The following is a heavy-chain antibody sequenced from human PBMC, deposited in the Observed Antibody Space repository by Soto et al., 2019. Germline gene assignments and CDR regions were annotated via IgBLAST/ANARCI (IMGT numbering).Heavy chain of an antibody. D-gene: IGHD6-13*01. J-gene: IGHJ5*02. CDR3: AKDVAVVSAAGDCFDP. CDR2: ISGNSGST. V-gene: IGHV3-23*01. Sequence: GGSLRLSCAASGFSFSSYAMSWVRQAPGKGLEWVSTISGNSGSTYSADSVKGRFAISRDNSRNTLYLQMNSLTAEDTAIYYCAKDVAVVSAAGDCFDPWGQGTLVTVSS. CDR1: GFSFSSYA.